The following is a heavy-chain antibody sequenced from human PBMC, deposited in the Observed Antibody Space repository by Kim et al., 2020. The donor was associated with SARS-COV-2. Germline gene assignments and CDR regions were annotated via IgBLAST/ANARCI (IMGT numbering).Heavy chain of an antibody. V-gene: IGHV3-53*01. Sequence: GGSLRLSCAASGFTVSSNYMSWVRQAPGKGLEWVSVIYSGGSTYYADSVKGRFTISRDNSKNTLYLQMNSLRAEDTAVYYCARLLRTYYYDSSGYYYGYWGQGTLVTVSS. CDR1: GFTVSSNY. CDR2: IYSGGST. D-gene: IGHD3-22*01. CDR3: ARLLRTYYYDSSGYYYGY. J-gene: IGHJ4*02.